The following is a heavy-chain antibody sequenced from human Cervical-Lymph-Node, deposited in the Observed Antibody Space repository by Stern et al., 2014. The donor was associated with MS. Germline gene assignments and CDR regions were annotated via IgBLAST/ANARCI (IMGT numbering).Heavy chain of an antibody. CDR3: AREPRGSSHPYFDY. J-gene: IGHJ4*02. CDR2: ISSSSSYT. V-gene: IGHV3-21*01. D-gene: IGHD6-13*01. CDR1: GFTFSSYR. Sequence: EVQLVESGGGLVKPGGSLRVSCAASGFTFSSYRMNWVRQAPGKGLEWVSSISSSSSYTYYADTLKGRFTISRDNAKNSLYLQMNSLRAEDTAVYYCAREPRGSSHPYFDYWGQGTLVTVSS.